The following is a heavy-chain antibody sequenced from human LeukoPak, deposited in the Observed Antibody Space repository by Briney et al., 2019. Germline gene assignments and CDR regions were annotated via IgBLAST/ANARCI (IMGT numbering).Heavy chain of an antibody. CDR2: ISSSSTT. V-gene: IGHV3-48*01. Sequence: GGSLRLSCAASGFSFNTYGMNWVRQAPGKGLEGGSYISSSSTTYYADSVKGRFTISRDSAKNSLYLQINSMRIEQPALYYLGGDTPGYSSGGYGAFDVWGQGTMVTVSS. D-gene: IGHD6-19*01. CDR3: GGDTPGYSSGGYGAFDV. J-gene: IGHJ3*01. CDR1: GFSFNTYG.